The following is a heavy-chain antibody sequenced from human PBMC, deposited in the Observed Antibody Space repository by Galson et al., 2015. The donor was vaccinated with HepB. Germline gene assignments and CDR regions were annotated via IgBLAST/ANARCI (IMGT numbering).Heavy chain of an antibody. CDR1: GFTFNNFA. V-gene: IGHV3-23*01. J-gene: IGHJ4*02. Sequence: SLRLSCAASGFTFNNFAMGWVRQAPGKGLECVAAISRAGDTSDYAESVKGRFTVSRDSSKSTLYLQMNGLRAEDTARYYCVRGTTAPDYWAPGTLVTVSS. CDR3: VRGTTAPDY. D-gene: IGHD2/OR15-2a*01. CDR2: ISRAGDTS.